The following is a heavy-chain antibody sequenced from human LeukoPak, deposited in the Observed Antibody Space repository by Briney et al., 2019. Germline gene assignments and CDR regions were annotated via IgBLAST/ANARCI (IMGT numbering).Heavy chain of an antibody. V-gene: IGHV3-66*01. CDR3: ASRTAAGAAFYDY. CDR2: IYSGGST. D-gene: IGHD6-13*01. J-gene: IGHJ4*02. CDR1: GFTVSSNY. Sequence: GGSLRLSCAASGFTVSSNYMSWVRQASGKGLEWVSVIYSGGSTYYADSVKGRFTISRDNSKNTLYLQMNSLRAEDTAVYYCASRTAAGAAFYDYWGQGTLVTVSS.